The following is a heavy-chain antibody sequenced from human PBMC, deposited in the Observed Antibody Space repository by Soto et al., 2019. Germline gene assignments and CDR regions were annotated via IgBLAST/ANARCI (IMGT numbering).Heavy chain of an antibody. CDR1: GDTVTKYG. D-gene: IGHD6-19*01. J-gene: IGHJ4*02. CDR3: ASATSIAVAGKET. Sequence: QVQLVQSGGEVKKPGASVKVSCKASGDTVTKYGISWVRQAPGQGREWLGWISFYNGHTNYALKFQDRITFTTDTSTSTASMELRSLTSDDTAVYYCASATSIAVAGKETWGQGTLVTVSS. V-gene: IGHV1-18*01. CDR2: ISFYNGHT.